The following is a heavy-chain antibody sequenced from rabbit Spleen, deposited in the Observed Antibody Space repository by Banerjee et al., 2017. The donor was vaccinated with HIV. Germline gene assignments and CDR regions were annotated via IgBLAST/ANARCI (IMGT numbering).Heavy chain of an antibody. V-gene: IGHV1S47*01. D-gene: IGHD8-1*01. CDR2: IEPIFGRT. Sequence: QEQLVESGGGLVQPGGSLKLSCKASGFDFSNYGMSWVRQTPGKGLEWIGYIEPIFGRTYYATWVDGRFTISSHNAQNTLYLQLNSLTVADTATYFCVRTGSSWSLNLWGPGTLVTVS. CDR3: VRTGSSWSLNL. J-gene: IGHJ4*01. CDR1: GFDFSNYG.